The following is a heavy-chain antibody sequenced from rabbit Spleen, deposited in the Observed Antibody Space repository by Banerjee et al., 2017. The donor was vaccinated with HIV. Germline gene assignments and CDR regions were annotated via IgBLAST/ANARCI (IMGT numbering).Heavy chain of an antibody. CDR1: GFTLSSYY. CDR3: ARNANGGWDL. CDR2: IDPVFGIT. D-gene: IGHD4-1*01. J-gene: IGHJ4*01. Sequence: QSLEESGGGLVQPGGSLKLSCKASGFTLSSYYMNWVRQAPGKGLEWIGYIDPVFGITYYANWVKGRFTISSDNAQNTVDLQMNSLTPADTATYFCARNANGGWDLWGPGTLVTVS. V-gene: IGHV1S7*01.